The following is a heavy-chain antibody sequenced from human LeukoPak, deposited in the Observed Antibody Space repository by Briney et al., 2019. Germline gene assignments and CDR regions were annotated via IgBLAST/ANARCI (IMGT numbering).Heavy chain of an antibody. D-gene: IGHD3-10*01. V-gene: IGHV3-43*02. J-gene: IGHJ6*02. Sequence: GGSLRLSCAASGFTFDDYAMHWVRQAPGKGLEWASLISGGGYSTYYADSVKGRFTISRDNSKYSLYLQMNSLRTEDTALYYSAKSRGGPTMVRGVTSATDVYGMDVWGQGTTVTVSS. CDR3: AKSRGGPTMVRGVTSATDVYGMDV. CDR2: ISGGGYST. CDR1: GFTFDDYA.